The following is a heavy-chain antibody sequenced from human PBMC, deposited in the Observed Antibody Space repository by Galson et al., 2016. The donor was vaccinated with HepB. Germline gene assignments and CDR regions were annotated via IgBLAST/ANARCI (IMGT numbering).Heavy chain of an antibody. D-gene: IGHD3-10*01. CDR2: IYHSGSA. J-gene: IGHJ5*02. Sequence: SETLSLTCAVSGGSISSTNWWSWVRQPPGKGLEWIGEIYHSGSANYNPSLKSRVTISVDRSKNQFSLKLDFVTAADTAVYYCASWDYALGSYLTSWGQGTLVPVSS. CDR1: GGSISSTNW. CDR3: ASWDYALGSYLTS. V-gene: IGHV4-4*02.